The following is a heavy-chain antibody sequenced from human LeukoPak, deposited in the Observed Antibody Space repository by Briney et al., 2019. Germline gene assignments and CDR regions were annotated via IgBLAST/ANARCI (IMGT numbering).Heavy chain of an antibody. V-gene: IGHV5-51*01. CDR1: GYTFTSYW. Sequence: GESLKISCKGSGYTFTSYWIGWVRQRPGEGLGWMGIINLGDSETHYTPSFQDQVTFSLDKSTDTAYLQWRTLKASDTAMYYCARRPYSGGPNWFDPWGRGTLVTVSS. D-gene: IGHD1-26*01. CDR3: ARRPYSGGPNWFDP. CDR2: INLGDSET. J-gene: IGHJ5*01.